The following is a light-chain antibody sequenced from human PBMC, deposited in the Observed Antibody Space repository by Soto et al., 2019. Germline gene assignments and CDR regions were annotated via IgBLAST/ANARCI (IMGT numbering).Light chain of an antibody. CDR1: QSVSSSY. V-gene: IGKV3-20*01. J-gene: IGKJ4*01. Sequence: EIVLTQSPGTLSLSPGERATLSCSASQSVSSSYLAWYQQKPGQAPKVLIYRASSRATGIPDRFSGSGSGTDFTLTISRLEPEDFAVYYCQQYGSSPLTFGGGTKV. CDR3: QQYGSSPLT. CDR2: RAS.